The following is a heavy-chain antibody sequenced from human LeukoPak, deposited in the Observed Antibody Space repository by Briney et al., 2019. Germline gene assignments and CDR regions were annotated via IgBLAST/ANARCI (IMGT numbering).Heavy chain of an antibody. CDR1: GGSISSYY. CDR2: IYYSGST. D-gene: IGHD6-6*01. V-gene: IGHV4-59*08. Sequence: SETLSLTCTVSGGSISSYYWSWIRQPPGKGLEWIGYIYYSGSTNYNPSLKSRVTISVDTSKNQFSLKLSSVTAADTAVYYCARHGIGEYGYWGQGTLVTVSS. J-gene: IGHJ4*02. CDR3: ARHGIGEYGY.